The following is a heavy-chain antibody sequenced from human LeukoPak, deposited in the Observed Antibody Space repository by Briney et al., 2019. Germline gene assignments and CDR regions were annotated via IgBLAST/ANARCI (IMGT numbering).Heavy chain of an antibody. CDR3: AKPAISSRGWYYDY. CDR2: IRFDGSYK. CDR1: GFTFSSYG. J-gene: IGHJ4*02. V-gene: IGHV3-30*02. D-gene: IGHD6-19*01. Sequence: GGSLRLSCAASGFTFSSYGMHWVRQAPGKGLEWVAFIRFDGSYKDYADSVKGRFTISRDKSKNTLYLQMNSLRAEDTAVYYCAKPAISSRGWYYDYWGQGTLVTVSS.